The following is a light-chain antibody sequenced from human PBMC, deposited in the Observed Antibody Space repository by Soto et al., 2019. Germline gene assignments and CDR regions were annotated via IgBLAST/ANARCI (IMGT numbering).Light chain of an antibody. CDR3: QQYDTQSS. CDR1: QTISTW. J-gene: IGKJ1*01. CDR2: KAS. Sequence: IQMTQSPSTLSASVGDRVTITCRASQTISTWLAWYQQKPGKAPTLLIYKASNLQSGVTSRFSGSGSGTEFTLTISSLQPEDFATYYCQQYDTQSSFGQGTKVEIE. V-gene: IGKV1-5*03.